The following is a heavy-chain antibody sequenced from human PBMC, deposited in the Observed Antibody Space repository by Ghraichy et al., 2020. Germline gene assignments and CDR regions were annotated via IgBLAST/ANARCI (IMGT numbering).Heavy chain of an antibody. V-gene: IGHV3-30-3*01. D-gene: IGHD2-2*01. CDR3: GTAGRMPGPDSFDR. Sequence: GGSLRLSCAASGFTFNTYAIHWVRQAPGKGLEWVAVISYDGSLRNHADSVKGRFTISRDNSKNTLFLQMNSLSPEDTAVYYCGTAGRMPGPDSFDRWGQGTLVTVSS. CDR1: GFTFNTYA. J-gene: IGHJ4*02. CDR2: ISYDGSLR.